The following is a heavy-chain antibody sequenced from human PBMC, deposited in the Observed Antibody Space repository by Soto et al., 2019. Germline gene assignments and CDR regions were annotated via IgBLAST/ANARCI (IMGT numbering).Heavy chain of an antibody. CDR1: GYTFTAYY. V-gene: IGHV1-2*02. CDR3: AKGFCSGGSCFDAFDI. J-gene: IGHJ3*02. Sequence: ASVKVSCKASGYTFTAYYMHWVRQAPGQGLEWMGWINPNSGGRNYAQKFQGRVTMTRDTSISTAYMELSRLRSDDTAVYYCAKGFCSGGSCFDAFDIWGQGTMVTVSS. D-gene: IGHD2-15*01. CDR2: INPNSGGR.